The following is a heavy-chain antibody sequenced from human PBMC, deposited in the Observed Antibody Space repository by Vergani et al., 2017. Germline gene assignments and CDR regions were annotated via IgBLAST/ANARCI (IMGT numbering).Heavy chain of an antibody. Sequence: QVQLVQSGAEVKKPGASGKVSCKASGYTFNSYYMHWVRQAPGQGLEWMGIINPSGGSTSYAQKFQGKVTMTRDTSTSTVYMELSSLRAEDTAVYYSTXGWYYDSIAYWAYWGQGTLVTVSS. J-gene: IGHJ4*02. D-gene: IGHD3-22*01. CDR2: INPSGGST. CDR1: GYTFNSYY. V-gene: IGHV1-46*02. CDR3: TXGWYYDSIAYWAY.